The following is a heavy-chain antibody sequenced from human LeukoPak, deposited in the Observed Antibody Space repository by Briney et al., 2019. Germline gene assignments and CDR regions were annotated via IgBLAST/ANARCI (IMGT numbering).Heavy chain of an antibody. D-gene: IGHD6-19*01. Sequence: GGPLRLSCAASGFTFSSYAMHWVRHAPGKGLEWVSYISSSSSTIYYADSVKGRFTISRDNAKNSLYLQMNSLRAEDTAVYYCARVRGYSSGWSRFDPWGQGTLVTVSS. CDR2: ISSSSSTI. CDR1: GFTFSSYA. J-gene: IGHJ5*02. CDR3: ARVRGYSSGWSRFDP. V-gene: IGHV3-48*04.